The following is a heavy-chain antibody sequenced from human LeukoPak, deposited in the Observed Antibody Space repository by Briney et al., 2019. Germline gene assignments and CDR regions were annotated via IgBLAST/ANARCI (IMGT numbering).Heavy chain of an antibody. CDR2: INHSGST. Sequence: PSETLPLTCAVYGGSFSGYYWSWIRQPPGKGLEWIGEINHSGSTNYNPSLKSRVTISVDTSKNQFSLKLSSVTAADTAVYYCAREYYYDSSGYYFRRYYYGMDVWGQGTTVTVSS. J-gene: IGHJ6*02. V-gene: IGHV4-34*01. D-gene: IGHD3-22*01. CDR1: GGSFSGYY. CDR3: AREYYYDSSGYYFRRYYYGMDV.